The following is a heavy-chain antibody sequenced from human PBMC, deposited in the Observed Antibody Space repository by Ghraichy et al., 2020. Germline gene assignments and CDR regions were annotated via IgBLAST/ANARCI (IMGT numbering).Heavy chain of an antibody. J-gene: IGHJ6*02. D-gene: IGHD2-2*01. V-gene: IGHV3-21*01. Sequence: LSLTCAASGFTYSDYSMNWVRQAPGKGLEWVSSISSSSIYIYYADSVKGRFTISRDNAKNSLYLQMNSLRAEDTVVYYCARDRVPAAMGASIYYYYGMDVWGQGTTVTVSS. CDR2: ISSSSIYI. CDR1: GFTYSDYS. CDR3: ARDRVPAAMGASIYYYYGMDV.